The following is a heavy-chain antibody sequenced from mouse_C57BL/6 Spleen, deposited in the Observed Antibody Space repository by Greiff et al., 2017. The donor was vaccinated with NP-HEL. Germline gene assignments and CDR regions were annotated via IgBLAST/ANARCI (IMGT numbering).Heavy chain of an antibody. CDR2: INPSTGGT. J-gene: IGHJ2*01. CDR3: ARQAYYGSKEDCFDY. Sequence: VQLQQSGPELVKPGASVKISCKASGYSFTGYYMNWVKQSPEKSLEWIGEINPSTGGTTYNQKFKAKATLTVDKSSSTAYMQLKSLTSEDSAVYYCARQAYYGSKEDCFDYWGQGTTLTVSS. CDR1: GYSFTGYY. D-gene: IGHD1-1*01. V-gene: IGHV1-42*01.